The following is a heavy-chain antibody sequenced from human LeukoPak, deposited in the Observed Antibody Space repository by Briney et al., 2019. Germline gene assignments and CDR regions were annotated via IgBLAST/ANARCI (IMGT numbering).Heavy chain of an antibody. J-gene: IGHJ4*02. V-gene: IGHV3-7*01. CDR2: IKEDGREK. CDR1: GFTFSSSW. Sequence: GGSLRLSCATSGFTFSSSWMSWVRQAPGKGLECVANIKEDGREKYYVDSVKGRFTISRDNAKNSLYLQMSSLRAEDTAVYYCARVLYDNSGYYFRPSYYFDNWGQGTLVTVSS. D-gene: IGHD3-22*01. CDR3: ARVLYDNSGYYFRPSYYFDN.